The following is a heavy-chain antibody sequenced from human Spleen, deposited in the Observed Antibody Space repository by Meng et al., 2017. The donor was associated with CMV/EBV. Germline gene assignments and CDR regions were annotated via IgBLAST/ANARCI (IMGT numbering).Heavy chain of an antibody. CDR1: GGSIGSFY. J-gene: IGHJ5*02. D-gene: IGHD2-8*01. Sequence: SETLSLTCAVSGGSIGSFYWTWIRQPPGKGLEWIGYVYTSGTTNYNPSLKSRVTISVDTSRNQFSLKLNFLTAADTALYYCARGNGGRHLGPWGQGTLVTVSS. V-gene: IGHV4-59*01. CDR2: VYTSGTT. CDR3: ARGNGGRHLGP.